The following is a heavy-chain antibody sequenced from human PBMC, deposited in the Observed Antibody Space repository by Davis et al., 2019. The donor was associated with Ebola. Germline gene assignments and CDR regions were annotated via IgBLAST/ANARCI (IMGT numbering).Heavy chain of an antibody. D-gene: IGHD3-22*01. CDR1: GGTFSSYA. CDR2: IIPVFGIP. J-gene: IGHJ4*02. CDR3: ARDRYSDGSGYFFEQSH. Sequence: SVKVSCQASGGTFSSYAISWVRQAPGQGLDWMGGIIPVFGIPKYAQKFQGRVTITADESTSTAYMELSSLRSEGTAVYYCARDRYSDGSGYFFEQSHWGQGTLVTVSS. V-gene: IGHV1-69*13.